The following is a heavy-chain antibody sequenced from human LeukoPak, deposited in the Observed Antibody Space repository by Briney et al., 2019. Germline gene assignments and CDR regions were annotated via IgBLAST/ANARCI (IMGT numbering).Heavy chain of an antibody. Sequence: GGSLRLSCVASGFTFSSYAMSWVRQAPGKGLEWVSGISGSGASTYYADSAKGRFTISRDNSKNTLYLQMNSLRAEDTAVYYCAKDRGHSSGWSPWGQGTLVTVSS. D-gene: IGHD6-19*01. CDR3: AKDRGHSSGWSP. J-gene: IGHJ5*02. CDR1: GFTFSSYA. CDR2: ISGSGAST. V-gene: IGHV3-23*01.